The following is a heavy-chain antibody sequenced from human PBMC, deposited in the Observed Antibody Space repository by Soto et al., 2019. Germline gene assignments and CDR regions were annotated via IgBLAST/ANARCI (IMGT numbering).Heavy chain of an antibody. CDR1: GGSISSYY. V-gene: IGHV4-59*01. CDR3: ALAAAGTGLFDY. J-gene: IGHJ4*02. CDR2: IYYNGST. D-gene: IGHD6-13*01. Sequence: SETLSLTCTVSGGSISSYYWSWIRQPPGKGLEWIGYIYYNGSTNYNPSLKSRVSISVDTSKNQFSLKLSSVTAADTAVYYCALAAAGTGLFDYWGQGTLVTVS.